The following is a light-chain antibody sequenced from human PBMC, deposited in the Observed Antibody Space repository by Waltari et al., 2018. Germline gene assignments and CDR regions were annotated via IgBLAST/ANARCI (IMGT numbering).Light chain of an antibody. CDR3: QVWDSSTDVV. J-gene: IGLJ2*01. CDR1: KLGQKY. V-gene: IGLV3-1*01. CDR2: EDN. Sequence: SYDLTQPPSVSVSPGPTASITCSGDKLGQKYVFWYRQKTGQSPVLVMYEDNRRPSGIPERVSGSNSGNTATLTISETQVMDDAYYYCQVWDSSTDVVFGGGTKLTVL.